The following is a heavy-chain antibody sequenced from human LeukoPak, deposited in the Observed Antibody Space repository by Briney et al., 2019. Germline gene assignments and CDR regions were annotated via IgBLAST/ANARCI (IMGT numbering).Heavy chain of an antibody. D-gene: IGHD6-13*01. Sequence: GGSLRLSCAVSGFTVSSNYMSWVRQAPGKGLEWVSIIYAGGNTYFTDAVKGRFIISRDNSKNTVYLQMNSLRAEDTAVYYCAREDGSSSYFDYWGQGALVTVSS. CDR1: GFTVSSNY. J-gene: IGHJ4*02. CDR2: IYAGGNT. CDR3: AREDGSSSYFDY. V-gene: IGHV3-66*01.